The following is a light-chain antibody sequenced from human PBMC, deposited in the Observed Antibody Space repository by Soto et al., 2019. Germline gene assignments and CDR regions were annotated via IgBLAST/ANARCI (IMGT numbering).Light chain of an antibody. V-gene: IGKV1-5*01. CDR1: QSISSW. CDR2: DAS. CDR3: QQYNSYPWT. J-gene: IGKJ1*01. Sequence: ASVGARVTITWRASQSISSWLAWYQQRQGKAPKLLIYDASSLESGVPSRFSGSVYGTEFNLTISSLQTADFATYYGQQYNSYPWTFGQGTQV.